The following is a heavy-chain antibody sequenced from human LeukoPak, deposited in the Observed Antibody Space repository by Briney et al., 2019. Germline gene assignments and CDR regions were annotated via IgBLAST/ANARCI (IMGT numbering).Heavy chain of an antibody. D-gene: IGHD3-10*01. J-gene: IGHJ6*02. Sequence: SETLSLTCTVSGGSISSSSYYWGWIRQPPGKGLEWIGSIYYSGSTYYNPSLKSRVTISVDTSKNRFSLKLSSVTAADTAVYYCARGTGSFYKDFYYGMDVWGQRTPVTVSS. CDR3: ARGTGSFYKDFYYGMDV. CDR1: GGSISSSSYY. CDR2: IYYSGST. V-gene: IGHV4-39*01.